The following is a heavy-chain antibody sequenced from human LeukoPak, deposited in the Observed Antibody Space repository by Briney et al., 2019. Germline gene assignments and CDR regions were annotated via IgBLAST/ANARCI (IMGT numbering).Heavy chain of an antibody. CDR2: ISYGGSNK. J-gene: IGHJ4*02. D-gene: IGHD3-10*01. CDR3: ARRRRVGSGRYDGHYFDY. V-gene: IGHV3-30*03. Sequence: QPGRSLRLSCAAPGFTFSIYGVHWVRHAPGKGLEWVAVISYGGSNKYYADSVKGRFTNSRDNAKNSLYLQMNSLRGEDTALYHCARRRRVGSGRYDGHYFDYWGQGTVVTVSS. CDR1: GFTFSIYG.